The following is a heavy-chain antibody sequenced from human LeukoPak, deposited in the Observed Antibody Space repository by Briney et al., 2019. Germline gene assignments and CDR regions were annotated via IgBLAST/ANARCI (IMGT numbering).Heavy chain of an antibody. CDR3: ARVARVAYYFDY. CDR2: IIPIFGTA. Sequence: SVKVSCKASGGTFSSYAISWVRQAPGQGLEWMGGIIPIFGTANYAQKFQGRVTITTDESTSTAYMELSSLRSEDTAVYYCARVARVAYYFDYWGQGTLVTVSS. D-gene: IGHD2-15*01. J-gene: IGHJ4*02. V-gene: IGHV1-69*05. CDR1: GGTFSSYA.